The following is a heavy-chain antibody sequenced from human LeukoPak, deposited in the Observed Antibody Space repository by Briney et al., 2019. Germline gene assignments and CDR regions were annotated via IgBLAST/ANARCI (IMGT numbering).Heavy chain of an antibody. CDR3: ARFSPDYYGSGSYYPSTGFDP. J-gene: IGHJ5*02. CDR2: IIPIFGTA. Sequence: SVKVSCKASGGTFSSYAISWVRQAPGQGLEWMGGIIPIFGTANYAQKFQGRVTITADKSTSTAYMELSSLRSEDTAVYYCARFSPDYYGSGSYYPSTGFDPWGQGTLVTVSS. CDR1: GGTFSSYA. V-gene: IGHV1-69*06. D-gene: IGHD3-10*01.